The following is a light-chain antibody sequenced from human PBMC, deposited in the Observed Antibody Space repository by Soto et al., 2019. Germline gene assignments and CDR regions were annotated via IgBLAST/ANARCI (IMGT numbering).Light chain of an antibody. CDR1: QSVSSSY. J-gene: IGKJ4*01. CDR3: QQYGSSPRT. Sequence: EIVLTRSPAALSLSPGERASLSCRASQSVSSSYLAWYQQKPGQAPRLLIYGASSRAPGIPDRFSGSGSGTDFTLTISRLEPEDFAVYYCQQYGSSPRTFGGGTKVDI. CDR2: GAS. V-gene: IGKV3-20*01.